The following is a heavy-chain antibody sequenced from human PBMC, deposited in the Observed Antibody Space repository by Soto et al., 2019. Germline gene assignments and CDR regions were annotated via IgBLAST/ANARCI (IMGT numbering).Heavy chain of an antibody. Sequence: SSVKVSCKASGYTFTSYDINWVRQATGQGLEWMGWMNPNSGNTGYAQKFQGRVTMTRNTSISTAYMELSSLRSEDTAVYYCARGPEAYYYYGMDVWGQGTTFTVSS. CDR2: MNPNSGNT. CDR3: ARGPEAYYYYGMDV. CDR1: GYTFTSYD. J-gene: IGHJ6*02. V-gene: IGHV1-8*01.